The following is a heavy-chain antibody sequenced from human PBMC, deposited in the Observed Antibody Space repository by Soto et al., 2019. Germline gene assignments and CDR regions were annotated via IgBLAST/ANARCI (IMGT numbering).Heavy chain of an antibody. Sequence: QVQLVQSGAEEKKPGASVKVSCKASGYTFTSYAIHWVRQAPGQRLEWMGWINAGNGNTKYSQKFQGRVTITRDTSASTAYMELGSLRSEDTAVYYCARGLPLVADYWGQGTLVTVSS. J-gene: IGHJ4*02. CDR2: INAGNGNT. CDR3: ARGLPLVADY. V-gene: IGHV1-3*05. CDR1: GYTFTSYA.